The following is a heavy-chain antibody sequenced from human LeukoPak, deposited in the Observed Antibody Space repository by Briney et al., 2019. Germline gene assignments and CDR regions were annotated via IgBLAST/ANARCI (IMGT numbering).Heavy chain of an antibody. J-gene: IGHJ2*01. CDR2: IYYSGST. Sequence: SETLSLTCTVSGGSISSYYWSWIRQPPGKGLEWIGYIYYSGSTNYNPSLKSRVTISVDTSKNQFSLKLSSVTAADTAVYYCARARHSPRYFDLWGRGTLATVSS. CDR3: ARARHSPRYFDL. V-gene: IGHV4-59*01. CDR1: GGSISSYY. D-gene: IGHD5-18*01.